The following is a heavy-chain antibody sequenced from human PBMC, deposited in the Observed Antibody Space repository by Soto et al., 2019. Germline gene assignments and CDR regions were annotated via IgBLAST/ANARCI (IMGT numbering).Heavy chain of an antibody. Sequence: PGESLKISCQGSGYTFTTYWLGWARQMPGKGLEWMGIIYPGDSDTRYSPSFQGQVTISADKSISTAYLQWSSLKASDTAMYYCARDGGNYGFDVWGQGTMVTVSS. CDR3: ARDGGNYGFDV. CDR2: IYPGDSDT. V-gene: IGHV5-51*01. D-gene: IGHD4-4*01. CDR1: GYTFTTYW. J-gene: IGHJ3*01.